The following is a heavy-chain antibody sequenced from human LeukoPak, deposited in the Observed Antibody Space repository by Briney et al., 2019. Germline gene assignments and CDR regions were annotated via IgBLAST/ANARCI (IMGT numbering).Heavy chain of an antibody. CDR2: ISGSGGST. Sequence: GGSLRLSCAASGFTFSSYGMSWVRQAPGKGLEWVSAISGSGGSTYYADSVKGRFTISRDNSKNTLYLQMNSLRAEDTAVYYCAKDRYYDSSAADYWGQGTLVTVSS. CDR1: GFTFSSYG. CDR3: AKDRYYDSSAADY. V-gene: IGHV3-23*01. J-gene: IGHJ4*02. D-gene: IGHD3-22*01.